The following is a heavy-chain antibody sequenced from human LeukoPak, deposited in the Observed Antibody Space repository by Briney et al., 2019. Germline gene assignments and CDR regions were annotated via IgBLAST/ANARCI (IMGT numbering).Heavy chain of an antibody. CDR1: GGSIRNYY. CDR2: IYYSGST. V-gene: IGHV4-59*01. CDR3: ARGKRGYSYANDY. Sequence: SETLSLTCTVSGGSIRNYYWSWIRQPPGKGLEWIGYIYYSGSTNYNPSLKSRVTISVDTSKNQFSLKLSSVTAADTAVYYCARGKRGYSYANDYWGQGTLVTVSS. J-gene: IGHJ4*02. D-gene: IGHD5-18*01.